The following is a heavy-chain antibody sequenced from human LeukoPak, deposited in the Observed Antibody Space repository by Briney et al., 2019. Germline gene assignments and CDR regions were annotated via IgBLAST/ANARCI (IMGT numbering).Heavy chain of an antibody. CDR3: ARAGVGTMIAEFDY. Sequence: ASVKVSCKASGYTFTSYYMHWVRQAPGQGLEWMGWINPNSGGTNYAQKFQGRVTMTRDTSISTACMELSRLRSDDTAVYYCARAGVGTMIAEFDYWGQGTLVTVSS. CDR1: GYTFTSYY. D-gene: IGHD3-22*01. CDR2: INPNSGGT. V-gene: IGHV1-2*02. J-gene: IGHJ4*02.